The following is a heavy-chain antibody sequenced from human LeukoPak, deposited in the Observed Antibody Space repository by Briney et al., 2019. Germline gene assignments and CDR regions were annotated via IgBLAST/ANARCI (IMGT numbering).Heavy chain of an antibody. J-gene: IGHJ4*02. Sequence: GSLRLSCAASGFSINHYYMTWIRQTPGKGLDWVSVIYTGGSTNYSDSVKGRFTISRDNSKNTLYLQMNSLRADDTAIYYCARGQSYCGADCYSDWGQGTLVTVSS. CDR3: ARGQSYCGADCYSD. D-gene: IGHD2-21*02. CDR2: IYTGGST. CDR1: GFSINHYY. V-gene: IGHV3-66*01.